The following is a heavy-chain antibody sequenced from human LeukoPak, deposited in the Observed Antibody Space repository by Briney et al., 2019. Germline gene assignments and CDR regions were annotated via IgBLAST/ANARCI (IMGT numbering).Heavy chain of an antibody. D-gene: IGHD3-9*01. J-gene: IGHJ5*02. V-gene: IGHV4-4*02. Sequence: SETLSLTCAVSGGSISSSNWWSWVRPPPGKGLEWIGGIYHSGSTNYNPSLKSRVTISVDKSKNQFSLKLSSVTAADTAVYYCARAYYDILTGYHWFDPWGQGTLVTVSS. CDR2: IYHSGST. CDR1: GGSISSSNW. CDR3: ARAYYDILTGYHWFDP.